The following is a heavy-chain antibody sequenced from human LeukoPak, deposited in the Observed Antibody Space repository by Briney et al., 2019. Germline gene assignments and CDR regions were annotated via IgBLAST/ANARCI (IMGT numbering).Heavy chain of an antibody. V-gene: IGHV1-2*06. CDR2: INPNSGGT. D-gene: IGHD1-14*01. CDR3: VIHDRGYYFDY. Sequence: ASVKVSCKASGGTFSKYAISWVRQAPGQGLEWMGRINPNSGGTNYAQKFQGRVTMTRDTSISTAYMELSRLRSDDTAVYYCVIHDRGYYFDYWGQGTLVTVSS. J-gene: IGHJ4*02. CDR1: GGTFSKYA.